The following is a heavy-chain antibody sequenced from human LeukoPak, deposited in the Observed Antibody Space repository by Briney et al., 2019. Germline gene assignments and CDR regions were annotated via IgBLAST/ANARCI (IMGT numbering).Heavy chain of an antibody. J-gene: IGHJ4*02. CDR2: ISGSDGST. Sequence: PGGSLRLSCAASGFTFSNYAMSWVRQAPGKGLEWVSAISGSDGSTYYADSVKGRFTISRDNSKYTLYLQMNSLSAEDTAVYYCEKDLGGSGDYRPYWGQGSVVTVSS. V-gene: IGHV3-23*01. CDR1: GFTFSNYA. CDR3: EKDLGGSGDYRPY. D-gene: IGHD2-21*02.